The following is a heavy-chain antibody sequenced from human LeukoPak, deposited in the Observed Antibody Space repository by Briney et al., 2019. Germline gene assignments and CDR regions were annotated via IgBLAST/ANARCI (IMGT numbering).Heavy chain of an antibody. CDR3: VKDLSYESSGHVLEY. J-gene: IGHJ4*02. V-gene: IGHV3-43*01. CDR1: GFTFEDYT. D-gene: IGHD3-22*01. CDR2: ISWDGTT. Sequence: GGSLRLSCVASGFTFEDYTMHWVRQAPAKTLEWVSLISWDGTTYYTDSVKGRFTISRDNSKNSLYLQMDTLRSEDTAFYYCVKDLSYESSGHVLEYWGQGTLVTVSS.